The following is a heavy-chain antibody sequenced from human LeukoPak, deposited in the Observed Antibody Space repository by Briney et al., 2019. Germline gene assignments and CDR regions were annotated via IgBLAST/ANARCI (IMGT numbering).Heavy chain of an antibody. V-gene: IGHV1-18*01. D-gene: IGHD3-10*01. Sequence: GASVKVSCKASGYTFTNYGISWVRQAPGQGLEWMGWINAYNGNTNSAQKFQGRVTMATDTSTSTAYMELRSLRSDDTAVYFCARDVSGSWNDYWGQGTLVTVSS. CDR2: INAYNGNT. J-gene: IGHJ4*02. CDR1: GYTFTNYG. CDR3: ARDVSGSWNDY.